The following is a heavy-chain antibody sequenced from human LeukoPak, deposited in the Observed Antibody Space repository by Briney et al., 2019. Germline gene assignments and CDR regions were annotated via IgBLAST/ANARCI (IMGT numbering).Heavy chain of an antibody. CDR1: GGSISSYY. J-gene: IGHJ6*03. V-gene: IGHV4-59*01. CDR2: IYYSGST. Sequence: SETLSLTCTVSGGSISSYYWSWIRQPPGKGLEWLGYIYYSGSTNYNPSLKSRVTISVDTSKNQFSLKLSSVTAADTAVYYCARAAGYCSGGSCYYYYYYYMDVWGKGTTVTVSS. CDR3: ARAAGYCSGGSCYYYYYYYMDV. D-gene: IGHD2-15*01.